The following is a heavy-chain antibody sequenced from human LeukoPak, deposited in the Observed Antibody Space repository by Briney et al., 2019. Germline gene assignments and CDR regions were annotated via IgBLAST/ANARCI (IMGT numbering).Heavy chain of an antibody. CDR3: ARVLKRGGSQPFDY. CDR2: IYYSGPT. V-gene: IGHV4-59*01. Sequence: SETLSLTCSVSGGSIRGYYWTWIRQPSGKGQEWIVLIYYSGPTKQSPSLKSPFTLLLDTSTNHISLKLSSVTAADKALYYCARVLKRGGSQPFDYWGQGTLVTVSS. D-gene: IGHD2-15*01. CDR1: GGSIRGYY. J-gene: IGHJ4*02.